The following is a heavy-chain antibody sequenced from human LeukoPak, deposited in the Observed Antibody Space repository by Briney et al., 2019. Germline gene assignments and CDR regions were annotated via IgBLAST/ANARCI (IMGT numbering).Heavy chain of an antibody. CDR2: IYYSGST. D-gene: IGHD6-19*01. CDR3: ARELNSSGWYVLSAFDI. V-gene: IGHV4-39*07. CDR1: GGSISSSSYY. J-gene: IGHJ3*02. Sequence: SETLSLTCTVSGGSISSSSYYWGWIRQPPGKGLEWIGSIYYSGSTYYNPSLKSRVTISVDTSKNQFSLKLSSVTAADTAVYYCARELNSSGWYVLSAFDIWGQGTMVTVSS.